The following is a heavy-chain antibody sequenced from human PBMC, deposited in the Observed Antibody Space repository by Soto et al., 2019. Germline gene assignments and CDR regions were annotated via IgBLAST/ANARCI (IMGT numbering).Heavy chain of an antibody. CDR3: ALMMSSGWHPNPLLLY. CDR1: GFIFDSYE. D-gene: IGHD6-19*01. CDR2: ISVSGSTA. V-gene: IGHV3-48*03. J-gene: IGHJ4*02. Sequence: GSLRLSCAASGFIFDSYEMNWVRQAPGQGLEWVAYISVSGSTAHYGDSMKGRFSISRDNTKNILYLQMNTLTAEDTATYYCALMMSSGWHPNPLLLYWGPGTPVTVSS.